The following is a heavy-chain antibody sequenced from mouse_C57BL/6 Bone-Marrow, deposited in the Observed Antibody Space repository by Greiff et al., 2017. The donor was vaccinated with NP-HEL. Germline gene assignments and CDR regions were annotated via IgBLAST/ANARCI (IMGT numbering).Heavy chain of an antibody. CDR1: GYTFTDYY. V-gene: IGHV1-84*01. Sequence: QVQLQQSGPELVKPGASVKISCKASGYTFTDYYINWVKQRPGQGLEWIGCIYPGRGNTKYNEKFKGKATLTVDTSSSTAYMQLSSLTSEDSAVYFCARGTIYYDYDDAMDYWGQGTSVTVSS. CDR3: ARGTIYYDYDDAMDY. J-gene: IGHJ4*01. D-gene: IGHD2-4*01. CDR2: IYPGRGNT.